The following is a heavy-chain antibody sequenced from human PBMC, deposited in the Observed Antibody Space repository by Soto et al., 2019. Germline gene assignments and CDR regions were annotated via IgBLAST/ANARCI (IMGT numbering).Heavy chain of an antibody. CDR1: GFTFSNNV. CDR3: AKSVETFYYGLDV. V-gene: IGHV3-23*01. J-gene: IGHJ6*02. D-gene: IGHD2-21*02. Sequence: PGGSLRLSCASSGFTFSNNVMNWLLQSPGKGLEWVSGIRGSGSPTYYADSVKGRFTISRDNSKNTLYLQVNSLRAEDTAVYYCAKSVETFYYGLDVWGQGTTVTVSS. CDR2: IRGSGSPT.